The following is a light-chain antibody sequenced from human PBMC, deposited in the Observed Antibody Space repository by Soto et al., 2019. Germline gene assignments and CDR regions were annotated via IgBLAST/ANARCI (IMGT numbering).Light chain of an antibody. CDR3: QQYGTSPRT. CDR2: GAS. Sequence: EIVLTQSPGTLSLSPGERASLSCRASQSVSSGNLAWYQQKPGQAPRLVIYGASIRATGIPDRFSGSGSGTDFTLTISRLEPEDFAVYYCQQYGTSPRTFGQGTKVEIK. V-gene: IGKV3-20*01. CDR1: QSVSSGN. J-gene: IGKJ1*01.